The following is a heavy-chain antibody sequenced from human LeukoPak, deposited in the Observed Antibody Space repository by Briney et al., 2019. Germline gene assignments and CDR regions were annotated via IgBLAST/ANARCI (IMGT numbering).Heavy chain of an antibody. CDR2: KNGDGGST. V-gene: IGHV3-43*02. Sequence: GGSLRLSCAASGFTFGDFAMHWVRQTPGKGLEWVSLKNGDGGSTYYADSVKGRFTISRDNSKNSLYLQMNSLRSEDTALYYCAKGKYSSGWFPFDSWGQGTPVTVSS. D-gene: IGHD6-19*01. CDR1: GFTFGDFA. CDR3: AKGKYSSGWFPFDS. J-gene: IGHJ4*02.